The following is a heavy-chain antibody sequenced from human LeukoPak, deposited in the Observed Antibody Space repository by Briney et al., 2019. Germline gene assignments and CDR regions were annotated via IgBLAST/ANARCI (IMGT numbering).Heavy chain of an antibody. CDR1: GFTFCNYP. J-gene: IGHJ4*02. V-gene: IGHV3-23*01. Sequence: PGGSLRLSCAASGFTFCNYPMSWVRQAPGKGLEWVSVVSANGISTLYADSVEGRFTISRDNPMNTLYLQMSSLRAEDTAVYYCAKDRGYTTGRDFDYWGQGALVTVSS. CDR2: VSANGIST. CDR3: AKDRGYTTGRDFDY. D-gene: IGHD3-10*01.